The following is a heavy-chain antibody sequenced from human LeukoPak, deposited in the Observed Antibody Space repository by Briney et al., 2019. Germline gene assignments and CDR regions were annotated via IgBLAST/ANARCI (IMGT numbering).Heavy chain of an antibody. CDR1: GFTFSSYG. Sequence: PGGSLRLSCAASGFTFSSYGMHWVRQAPGKGLEWVAVIPYDGSNKYYADSVKGRFTISRDNSKNTLYLQMNSLRAEDTAVYYCSSTSPYLDPWGQGTLVTVSS. CDR2: IPYDGSNK. D-gene: IGHD2-2*01. J-gene: IGHJ5*02. CDR3: SSTSPYLDP. V-gene: IGHV3-30*03.